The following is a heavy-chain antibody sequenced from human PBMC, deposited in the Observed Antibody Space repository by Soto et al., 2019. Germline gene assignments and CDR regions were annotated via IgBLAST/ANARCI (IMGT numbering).Heavy chain of an antibody. CDR3: ARVYYDILTGYYRSWFDP. D-gene: IGHD3-9*01. Sequence: GASVKVSCKASGYTFSSYCISWVRQAPGQGLEWMGWITTYNGYTNYAQRLQGRVTMTTDTSTSTAYMELRSLRSDDTAVYYCARVYYDILTGYYRSWFDPWGQGTLVTSPQ. CDR2: ITTYNGYT. J-gene: IGHJ5*02. CDR1: GYTFSSYC. V-gene: IGHV1-18*01.